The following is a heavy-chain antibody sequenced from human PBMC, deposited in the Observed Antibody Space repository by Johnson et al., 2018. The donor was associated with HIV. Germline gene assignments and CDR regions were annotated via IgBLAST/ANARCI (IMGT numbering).Heavy chain of an antibody. CDR2: ISYDGSNK. J-gene: IGHJ3*02. CDR1: GFTFSSYA. Sequence: VQLVESGGGVVQPGRSLRLSCAASGFTFSSYAMHWVRQAPGKGLEWVAVISYDGSNKYYADSVKGRFTISRDNSKNTLYLQMNSLRAEDTAVYYCARRKIDTGGVFDIWGQGTMVTVSS. D-gene: IGHD2-8*02. V-gene: IGHV3-30*04. CDR3: ARRKIDTGGVFDI.